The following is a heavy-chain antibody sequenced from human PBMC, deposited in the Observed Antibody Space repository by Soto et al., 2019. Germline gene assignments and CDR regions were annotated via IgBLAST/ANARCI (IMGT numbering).Heavy chain of an antibody. V-gene: IGHV3-23*01. CDR3: AKGGGSGWSGYYYGMDV. J-gene: IGHJ6*02. CDR2: ISDSGGST. Sequence: GGSLRLSCAASGFTFRIYAMSWFRQAPGKGLEWVSSISDSGGSTYYADSVKGRFTISRDNSKNTLYLQMNSLRAEDTAVYYCAKGGGSGWSGYYYGMDVWGQGTTVTVCS. CDR1: GFTFRIYA. D-gene: IGHD6-19*01.